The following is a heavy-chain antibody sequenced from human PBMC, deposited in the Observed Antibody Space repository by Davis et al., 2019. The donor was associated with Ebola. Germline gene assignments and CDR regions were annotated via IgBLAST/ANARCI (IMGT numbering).Heavy chain of an antibody. CDR2: ISYDGSNK. CDR1: GFTFSSYG. D-gene: IGHD1-26*01. V-gene: IGHV3-33*05. Sequence: GGSLRLSCAASGFTFSSYGMHWVRQAPGKGLEWVAVISYDGSNKYYADSVKGRFTISRDNSKNTLYLQMDSLRAEDTAMYYCARDTWYSGDDNGGDWGQGTLVTVSS. J-gene: IGHJ4*02. CDR3: ARDTWYSGDDNGGD.